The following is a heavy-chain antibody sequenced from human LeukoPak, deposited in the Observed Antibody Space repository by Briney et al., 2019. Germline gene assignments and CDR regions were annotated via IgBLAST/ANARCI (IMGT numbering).Heavy chain of an antibody. D-gene: IGHD2-2*01. V-gene: IGHV3-30*04. J-gene: IGHJ3*01. CDR1: GFTFSAYE. CDR2: ISHDGNDQ. Sequence: GGSLRLSCAASGFTFSAYEMHWVRQAPGKGLEWVAVISHDGNDQYYADSVKGRFTISRDNSKNALYLQMNSLRLEDTAVYYCARDRDCSRTSCFNAFDVWGQGTMAIVSS. CDR3: ARDRDCSRTSCFNAFDV.